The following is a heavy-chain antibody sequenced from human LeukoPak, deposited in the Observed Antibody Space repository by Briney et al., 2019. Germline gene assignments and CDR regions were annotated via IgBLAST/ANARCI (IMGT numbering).Heavy chain of an antibody. CDR2: IYYSGST. V-gene: IGHV4-39*07. Sequence: SETLSLTCTVSGGSISSSSYYWGWIRQPPWKGLEWIGSIYYSGSTYYNPSLKSRVTMSVDTSKNQFSLKLSSVTAADTAVYYCARGGYQGSGTYYYYMDVWGKGTTVTISS. J-gene: IGHJ6*03. D-gene: IGHD3-10*01. CDR3: ARGGYQGSGTYYYYMDV. CDR1: GGSISSSSYY.